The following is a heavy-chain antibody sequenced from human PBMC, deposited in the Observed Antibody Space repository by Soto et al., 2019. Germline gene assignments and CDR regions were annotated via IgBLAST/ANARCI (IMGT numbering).Heavy chain of an antibody. CDR3: TTSPGAEN. CDR1: GFTLSDSS. J-gene: IGHJ4*02. Sequence: TGGSLRLSCAASGFTLSDSSVHWVRQPSGRGLEWVGRIRSKTDNYATVYGASVKGRFTISRDDSKNTAYLHMSSLKTDDTAVYYCTTSPGAENWGQGALVTVSS. V-gene: IGHV3-73*01. CDR2: IRSKTDNYAT.